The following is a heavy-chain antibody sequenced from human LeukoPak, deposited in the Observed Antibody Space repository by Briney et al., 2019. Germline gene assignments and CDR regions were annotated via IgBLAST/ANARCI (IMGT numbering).Heavy chain of an antibody. CDR2: ISPGDSNT. CDR1: GYSFISYW. V-gene: IGHV5-51*01. J-gene: IGHJ4*02. Sequence: GASLKISCEGSGYSFISYWIAWVRQMPGQGLEWMGMISPGDSNTKYSPSFQGQVTISADKSINTAYLQWSSLKASDSALYYCARHPPISTGGHYFDSWGQGTLVTVSS. CDR3: ARHPPISTGGHYFDS. D-gene: IGHD3-16*01.